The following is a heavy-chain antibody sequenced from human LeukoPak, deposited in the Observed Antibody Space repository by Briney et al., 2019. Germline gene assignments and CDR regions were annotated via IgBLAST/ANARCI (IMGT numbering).Heavy chain of an antibody. CDR3: ARTGYYYGSSGYPFDP. CDR2: ISAYNGNT. V-gene: IGHV1-18*01. D-gene: IGHD3-22*01. CDR1: GYTFTSYG. Sequence: ASVKVSCKVSGYTFTSYGISWVRQAPGQGLEWMGWISAYNGNTNYAQKLQGRVTMTTDTSTSTAYMELRSLRSDDTAVYYCARTGYYYGSSGYPFDPWGQGTLVTVSS. J-gene: IGHJ5*02.